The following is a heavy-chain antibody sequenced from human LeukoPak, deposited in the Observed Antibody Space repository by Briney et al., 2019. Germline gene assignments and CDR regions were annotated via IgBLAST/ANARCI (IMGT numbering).Heavy chain of an antibody. CDR1: GGSISSSDYS. V-gene: IGHV4-30-4*01. CDR2: THHSGST. CDR3: ARDRYDQRIFDY. J-gene: IGHJ4*02. D-gene: IGHD3-3*01. Sequence: SETLSLTCTVSGGSISSSDYSWSWIRQSPGEGLEWIGCTHHSGSTYYTPSLKSRVTISVDTSKNQFSLKLSSVTAADTAVYYCARDRYDQRIFDYWGQGTLVTVSS.